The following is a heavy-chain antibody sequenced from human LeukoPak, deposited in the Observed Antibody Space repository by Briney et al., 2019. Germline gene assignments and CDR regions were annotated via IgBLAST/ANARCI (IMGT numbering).Heavy chain of an antibody. D-gene: IGHD3-3*01. V-gene: IGHV1-18*01. CDR3: ARGGHYDFWSGPPDF. Sequence: ASVKVSCKASGYTITNYGFSWVRQAPGQGLEWMGRISTYSGNTNYAQKFQGRVTMTTDTSTSTAFMDLKSLRSDDTAVYYCARGGHYDFWSGPPDFWGQGTLVTVSS. J-gene: IGHJ4*02. CDR2: ISTYSGNT. CDR1: GYTITNYG.